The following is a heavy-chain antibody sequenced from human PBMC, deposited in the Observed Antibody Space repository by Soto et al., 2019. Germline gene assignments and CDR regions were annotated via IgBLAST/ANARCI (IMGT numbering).Heavy chain of an antibody. Sequence: QVQLQESGPGLVKPSQTLSLTCTVSGGSISSGGYYWSWIRQHPGKGLEWIGYIYYSGSTYYNPSLKSRVTISVDTSKNQFSLKLSSVTAADTAVYYCASLNPIHCSSTSCYEPGFDYWGQGTLVTVSS. V-gene: IGHV4-31*03. J-gene: IGHJ4*02. CDR2: IYYSGST. CDR3: ASLNPIHCSSTSCYEPGFDY. D-gene: IGHD2-2*01. CDR1: GGSISSGGYY.